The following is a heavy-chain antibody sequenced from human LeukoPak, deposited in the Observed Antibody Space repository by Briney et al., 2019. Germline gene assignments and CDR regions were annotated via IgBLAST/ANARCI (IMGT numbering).Heavy chain of an antibody. J-gene: IGHJ6*02. CDR3: ARGARLTSSIAAPGTTYYYYVMDV. D-gene: IGHD6-13*01. V-gene: IGHV3-66*01. CDR2: VYSGGTT. CDR1: EFSVSNNY. Sequence: PGGSLRLSCAASEFSVSNNYMSWVRQAPGKGLEWVSVVYSGGTTYYTDSVKGRFTISRDKSKNTLYLQMNSLSVEDTAVYYCARGARLTSSIAAPGTTYYYYVMDVWGQGTTVTVSS.